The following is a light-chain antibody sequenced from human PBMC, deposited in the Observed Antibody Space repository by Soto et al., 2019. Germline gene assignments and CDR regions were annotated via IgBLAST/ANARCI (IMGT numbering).Light chain of an antibody. V-gene: IGLV2-14*03. J-gene: IGLJ1*01. CDR3: SSYTRRSTHV. Sequence: QSALTQPASVSGSPGQSITISCTGTSSDIGGFTFVSWYQQHPGKVPKLMIFDVNRRPSGVSDRFSGSKSGNTASLTISGPQAEDGGDYYASSYTRRSTHVFGSGTNLTAL. CDR1: SSDIGGFTF. CDR2: DVN.